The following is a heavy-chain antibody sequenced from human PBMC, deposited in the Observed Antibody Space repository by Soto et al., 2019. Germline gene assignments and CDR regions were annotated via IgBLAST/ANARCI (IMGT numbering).Heavy chain of an antibody. V-gene: IGHV1-3*01. CDR2: INAGNGNT. D-gene: IGHD5-18*01. J-gene: IGHJ3*02. CDR3: ARFNGYSYDAFDI. Sequence: SVKVSCKASGYTFTSYAMHWVRQAPGQRLEWMGWINAGNGNTKYSQKFQGRVTITRDTSASTAYMELSSLRSEDTAVYYCARFNGYSYDAFDIWGQGTMVTVSS. CDR1: GYTFTSYA.